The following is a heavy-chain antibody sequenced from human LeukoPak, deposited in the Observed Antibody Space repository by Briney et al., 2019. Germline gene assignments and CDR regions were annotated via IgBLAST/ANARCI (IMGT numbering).Heavy chain of an antibody. CDR2: IYYSGST. CDR3: ARVSYTQGLDP. CDR1: GGSISSGDYY. V-gene: IGHV4-30-4*01. J-gene: IGHJ5*02. D-gene: IGHD1-1*01. Sequence: SQTLSLTCTVSGGSISSGDYYWSWIRQPPGTGLEWIGYIYYSGSTYYNPSLKSRVTISLDTSKNQFSLKLSSVTAADTAVYYCARVSYTQGLDPWGQGTLVTVSS.